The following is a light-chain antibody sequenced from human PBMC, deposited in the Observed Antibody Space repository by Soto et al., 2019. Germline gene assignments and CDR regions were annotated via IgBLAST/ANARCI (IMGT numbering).Light chain of an antibody. CDR2: DAS. V-gene: IGKV3-11*01. Sequence: EIVLTQSPATLSLSPGERATLSCRASQSVSSYLAWYQQKPGQAPRLLIYDASNRATGIPARFSGSGSGTDFNLTISSLEPEDFAVYYGQQRSNWPPTFGGGTKVEIK. CDR1: QSVSSY. J-gene: IGKJ4*01. CDR3: QQRSNWPPT.